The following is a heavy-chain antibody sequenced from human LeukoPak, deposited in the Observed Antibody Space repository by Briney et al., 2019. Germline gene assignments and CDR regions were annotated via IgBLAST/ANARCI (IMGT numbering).Heavy chain of an antibody. CDR3: ARDQGGGGSGSLYYYGMDV. D-gene: IGHD3-10*01. CDR2: IYYSGST. Sequence: SETLSLTCTVSGGSISSSSYYWGWIRQPPGKGLEWIGSIYYSGSTYYNPSLKSRVTISVDTSKNQFSLKLSSVTAADTAVYYCARDQGGGGSGSLYYYGMDVWGQGTTVTVSS. V-gene: IGHV4-39*02. CDR1: GGSISSSSYY. J-gene: IGHJ6*02.